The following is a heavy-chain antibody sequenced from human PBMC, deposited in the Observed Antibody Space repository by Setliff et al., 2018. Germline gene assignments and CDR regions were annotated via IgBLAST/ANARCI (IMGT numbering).Heavy chain of an antibody. V-gene: IGHV3-48*01. CDR3: VRDDVRGYYMDV. J-gene: IGHJ6*03. CDR2: ISPDTGTTV. Sequence: PGGSLRLSCAASGFTFRTYSMHWVRQAPGKGLEWVSSISPDTGTTVHYADSVKGRFTISRDNAKNSLYLQMNSLRAEDTAVYYCVRDDVRGYYMDVWGKGTTVTVSS. D-gene: IGHD3-10*02. CDR1: GFTFRTYS.